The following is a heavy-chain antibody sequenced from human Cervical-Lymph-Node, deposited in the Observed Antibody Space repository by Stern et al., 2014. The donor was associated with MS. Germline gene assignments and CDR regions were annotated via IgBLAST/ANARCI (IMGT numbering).Heavy chain of an antibody. Sequence: QVQLQESGPGLVKPSETVSLTCTVSGGSMSSKYWNWIRQPPGKGLAWIGHVYSDGSTNYNPSLKSRVIISLDTSTNQFSLSLTSVTAADTAVYYCARVTGRGTRQNWFDSWGQGTLVTVSS. CDR1: GGSMSSKY. J-gene: IGHJ5*01. V-gene: IGHV4-59*01. CDR2: VYSDGST. CDR3: ARVTGRGTRQNWFDS. D-gene: IGHD1-26*01.